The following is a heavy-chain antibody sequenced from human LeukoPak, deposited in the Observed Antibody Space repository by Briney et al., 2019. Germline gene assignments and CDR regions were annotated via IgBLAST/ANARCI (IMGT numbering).Heavy chain of an antibody. CDR2: IKEDGSEK. CDR1: GFTFSSYW. CDR3: ARDKTVGATKFDS. V-gene: IGHV3-7*01. J-gene: IGHJ4*02. D-gene: IGHD1-26*01. Sequence: GGSLRLSCAASGFTFSSYWMSWVRQAPGTGLEWVANIKEDGSEKYYVDSVKGRFTISRDNAENSLYLQMNSLRAEDTAIYYCARDKTVGATKFDSWGQGTLVTVSS.